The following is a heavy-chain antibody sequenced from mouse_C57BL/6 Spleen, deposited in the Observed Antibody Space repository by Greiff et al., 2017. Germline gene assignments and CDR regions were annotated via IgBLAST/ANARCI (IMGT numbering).Heavy chain of an antibody. CDR2: INPNNGGT. Sequence: VQLQQSGPELVKPGASVKISCKASGYTFTDYYMNWVKQSHGKSLEWIGDINPNNGGTSYNQKFKGKATLTVDKSSSTAYMELRSLTSEDSAVYYCARSTYYSNYEVAYWGQGTLATVSA. J-gene: IGHJ3*01. D-gene: IGHD2-5*01. CDR1: GYTFTDYY. CDR3: ARSTYYSNYEVAY. V-gene: IGHV1-26*01.